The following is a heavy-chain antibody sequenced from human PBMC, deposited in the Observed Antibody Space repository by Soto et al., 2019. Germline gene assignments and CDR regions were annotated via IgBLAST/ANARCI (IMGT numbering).Heavy chain of an antibody. D-gene: IGHD6-13*01. V-gene: IGHV3-30*18. CDR3: AKDSSVTAAGSGGWFDP. CDR2: ISFDGGNK. J-gene: IGHJ5*02. CDR1: GFSFNTYG. Sequence: GGSLRLSCAGSGFSFNTYGLHWVRQAPGKGLEWVAAISFDGGNKYYADSVKGRFTVSRDDSNNTVYLQMNSLSAEDTAVYYCAKDSSVTAAGSGGWFDPWGQGTRVTVSS.